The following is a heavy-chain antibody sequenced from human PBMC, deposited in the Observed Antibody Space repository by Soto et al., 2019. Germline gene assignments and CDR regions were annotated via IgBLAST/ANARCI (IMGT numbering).Heavy chain of an antibody. D-gene: IGHD3-22*01. CDR3: ARHPPIYDSSGYYYGGYGMDV. V-gene: IGHV5-51*01. J-gene: IGHJ6*02. Sequence: PGESLKISCKGSGCSFTSYWIGWVRQMPGKGLEWMGIIYPGDSDTRYSPSFQGQVTISADKSISTAYLQWSSLKASDTAMYYCARHPPIYDSSGYYYGGYGMDVWGQGTTVTVSS. CDR1: GCSFTSYW. CDR2: IYPGDSDT.